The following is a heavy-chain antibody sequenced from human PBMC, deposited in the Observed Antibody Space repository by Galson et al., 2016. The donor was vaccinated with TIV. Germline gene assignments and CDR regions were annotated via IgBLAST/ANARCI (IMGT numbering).Heavy chain of an antibody. V-gene: IGHV5-51*01. Sequence: QSGAEVTKPGESLKISCKASGYSFTPFWIGWVRQMPGKGLEWMGVIYPEDSDTRYSPSFQGQVTISADKSIRTAYLQWSSLKASDTAIYYCAKIGYCYSTTDCYAYDAFHIWGQGTMVSVSS. CDR2: IYPEDSDT. CDR1: GYSFTPFW. J-gene: IGHJ3*02. D-gene: IGHD2-2*03. CDR3: AKIGYCYSTTDCYAYDAFHI.